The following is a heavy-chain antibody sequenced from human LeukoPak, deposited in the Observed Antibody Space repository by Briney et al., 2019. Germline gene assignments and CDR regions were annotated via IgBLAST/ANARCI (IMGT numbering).Heavy chain of an antibody. CDR2: IYHSGSP. CDR3: ARVNINNWHSCDY. J-gene: IGHJ4*02. Sequence: PSGTLSLTCAVSGGSISSNNWWGWVRQPPGQGLEWIGEIYHSGSPNYNPSLKSRVTISVDKSRNHFSLNLSFVTAADTAVYYCARVNINNWHSCDYWGQGTLVTVSS. V-gene: IGHV4-4*02. D-gene: IGHD1-1*01. CDR1: GGSISSNNW.